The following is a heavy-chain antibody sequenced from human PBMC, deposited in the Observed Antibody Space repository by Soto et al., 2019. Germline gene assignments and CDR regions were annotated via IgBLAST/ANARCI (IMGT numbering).Heavy chain of an antibody. CDR1: GYTFTSYG. CDR3: SADNAYYPCNDGFDH. Sequence: ASVKVSCKASGYTFTSYGISWVRQAPGQGLEWMGWISAYNGNTNYAQKLQGRVTMTTDTSTNTAVMLMMSMISAVTAVYYCSADNAYYPCNDGFDHWGQGTLVTVSS. D-gene: IGHD1-1*01. CDR2: ISAYNGNT. J-gene: IGHJ4*02. V-gene: IGHV1-18*01.